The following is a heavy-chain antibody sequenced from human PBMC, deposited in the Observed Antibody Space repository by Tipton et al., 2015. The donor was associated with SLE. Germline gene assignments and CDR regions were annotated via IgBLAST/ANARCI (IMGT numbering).Heavy chain of an antibody. D-gene: IGHD5-24*01. CDR3: ARKRASDFDY. J-gene: IGHJ4*02. V-gene: IGHV1-18*01. Sequence: VQLVQSGAELKKPGASVKVSCKAFGYTFSSHGLHWVRQAPGQGLEWMGWISGYNGKTDSAQKLQGRVTMTTDASTKTAYMELRSLRSDDTAVYYCARKRASDFDYWGQGTLVTVSS. CDR1: GYTFSSHG. CDR2: ISGYNGKT.